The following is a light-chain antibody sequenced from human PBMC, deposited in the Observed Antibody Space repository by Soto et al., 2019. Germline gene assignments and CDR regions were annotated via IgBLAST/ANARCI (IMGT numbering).Light chain of an antibody. CDR3: QQYGSSGT. CDR1: QSVSNNY. Sequence: ELVLTHSPGTLPLSPVDRAGISSRASQSVSNNYLAWYKQKPGQAPXILIYGASNRATGIPDRFSGSGSGTDFTLTISRLEPEDFAVYYCQQYGSSGTFGQGTKVDIK. V-gene: IGKV3-20*01. J-gene: IGKJ1*01. CDR2: GAS.